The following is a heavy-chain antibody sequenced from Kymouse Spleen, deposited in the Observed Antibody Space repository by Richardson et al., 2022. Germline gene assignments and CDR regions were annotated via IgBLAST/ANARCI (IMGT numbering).Heavy chain of an antibody. Sequence: QVQLVESGGGVVQPGRSLRLSCAASGFTFSSYGMHWVRQAPGKGLEWVAVISYDGSNKYYADSVKGRFTISRDNSKNTLYLQMNSLRAEDTAVYYCAKWGYDSSGYPFFDYWGQGTLVTVSS. J-gene: IGHJ4*02. CDR3: AKWGYDSSGYPFFDY. V-gene: IGHV3-30*18. CDR2: ISYDGSNK. CDR1: GFTFSSYG. D-gene: IGHD3-22*01.